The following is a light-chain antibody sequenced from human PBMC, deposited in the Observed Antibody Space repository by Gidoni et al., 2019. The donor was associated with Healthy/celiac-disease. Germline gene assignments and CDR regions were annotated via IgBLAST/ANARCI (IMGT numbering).Light chain of an antibody. V-gene: IGKV3-20*01. J-gene: IGKJ1*01. CDR2: GAS. Sequence: ERVFTQSPGTLSLSPGERATLSCRASQRVSSSYLAWDQQKPGQAPRLLIYGASSRAPGIPDRFSGSGSGTDFTLTISRLEPEDFAVYYCQQYGSSPQTFGQGTKVEIK. CDR3: QQYGSSPQT. CDR1: QRVSSSY.